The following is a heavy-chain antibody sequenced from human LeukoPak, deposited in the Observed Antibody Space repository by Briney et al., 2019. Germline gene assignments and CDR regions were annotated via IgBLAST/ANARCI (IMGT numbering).Heavy chain of an antibody. CDR3: ARGPPNWGYDY. CDR1: GFTFSSYW. D-gene: IGHD7-27*01. J-gene: IGHJ4*02. V-gene: IGHV3-74*01. Sequence: GGSLRLSCAASGFTFSSYWMHWVRQAPGKGLVWVSRIYSDGSSTNYADSVKGRFTISRDNSKNTLYLQMNSLRAEDTAVYYCARGPPNWGYDYWGPGTLVTVSS. CDR2: IYSDGSST.